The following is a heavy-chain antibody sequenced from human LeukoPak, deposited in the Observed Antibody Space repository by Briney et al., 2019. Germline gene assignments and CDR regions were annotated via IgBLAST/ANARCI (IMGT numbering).Heavy chain of an antibody. Sequence: TSETLSLTCTVSGGSVSSGSHYWSWIRQAPGKGLEWIGYISSSGSTYYNPSLRSRVAISLDTSDNQFSLRLSSVTASDTAVYYCASHDATAYHGFFDYWGQGTLVTVSS. CDR3: ASHDATAYHGFFDY. CDR1: GGSVSSGSHY. D-gene: IGHD3-16*01. J-gene: IGHJ4*02. CDR2: ISSSGST. V-gene: IGHV4-31*03.